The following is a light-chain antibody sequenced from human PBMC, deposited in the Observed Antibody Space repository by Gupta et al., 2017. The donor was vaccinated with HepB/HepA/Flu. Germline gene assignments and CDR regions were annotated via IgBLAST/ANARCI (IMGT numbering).Light chain of an antibody. Sequence: QPVLTQPPSASGTLGLRVTISCSGSSSTIGSNYVYWYQQFPGTAPKHLIYKNNQRPSGVPARFSGSKSGTSASLATSGLRAEDEADYYCTACDDSRSGYVFGNGTKVTVL. V-gene: IGLV1-47*01. CDR1: SSTIGSNY. CDR2: KNN. CDR3: TACDDSRSGYV. J-gene: IGLJ1*01.